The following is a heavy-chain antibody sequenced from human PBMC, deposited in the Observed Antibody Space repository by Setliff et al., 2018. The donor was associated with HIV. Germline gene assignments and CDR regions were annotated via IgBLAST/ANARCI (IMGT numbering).Heavy chain of an antibody. CDR3: ASLIAAAGTGSDWLDP. D-gene: IGHD6-13*01. CDR1: GFTFSSYS. J-gene: IGHJ5*02. CDR2: SNSDGSST. Sequence: PGGSLRLSCAASGFTFSSYSMNWVRQAPGKGLVWVSRSNSDGSSTSYADSGKGRFTISRDNAKNTLYLQMNSLRSEDTAVYYCASLIAAAGTGSDWLDPWGQGTRVSVSS. V-gene: IGHV3-74*01.